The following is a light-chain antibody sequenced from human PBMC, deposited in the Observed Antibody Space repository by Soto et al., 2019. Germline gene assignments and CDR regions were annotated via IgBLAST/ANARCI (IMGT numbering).Light chain of an antibody. J-gene: IGKJ5*01. CDR1: QSLVYSDGRTY. Sequence: DVVVTQSPLSLSVTLGQPASISCRCSQSLVYSDGRTYLTWFQQRPGQSPRRLIYKVSNLDSGVPDRFSGSGSGTNFILKISRVEAEDVGLYYCMQGTHVPFTVGQGTRLEIK. CDR2: KVS. V-gene: IGKV2D-30*01. CDR3: MQGTHVPFT.